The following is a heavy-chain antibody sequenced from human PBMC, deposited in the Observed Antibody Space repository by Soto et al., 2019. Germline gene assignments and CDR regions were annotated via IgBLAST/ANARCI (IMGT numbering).Heavy chain of an antibody. CDR3: ARGPTHCSSTSCLWSFYYYYGMDV. CDR1: GFTFSSYG. D-gene: IGHD2-2*01. Sequence: PGGSLRLSCAASGFTFSSYGMHWVRQAPGKGLEWVAVIWYDGSNKYYADSVKGRFTISRDNSKNTLYLQMNSLRAEDTAVYYCARGPTHCSSTSCLWSFYYYYGMDVWGQGTTVTVSS. J-gene: IGHJ6*02. CDR2: IWYDGSNK. V-gene: IGHV3-33*01.